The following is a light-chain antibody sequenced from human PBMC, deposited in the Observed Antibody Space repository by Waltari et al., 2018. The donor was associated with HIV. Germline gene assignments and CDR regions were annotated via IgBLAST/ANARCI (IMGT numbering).Light chain of an antibody. Sequence: EIVLTQSPDTLSLSPGERATLSCTASQSVTRGYLAWYQQKPGRTPRLVISGASSRATGIPDRFSGSGSGTHFTLTINGVEPEDFAVYFCQQYATSPELTFGGGTQLDIK. CDR1: QSVTRGY. J-gene: IGKJ4*01. V-gene: IGKV3-20*01. CDR3: QQYATSPELT. CDR2: GAS.